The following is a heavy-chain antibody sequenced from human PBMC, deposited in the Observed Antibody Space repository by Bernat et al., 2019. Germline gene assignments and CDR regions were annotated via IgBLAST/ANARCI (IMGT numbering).Heavy chain of an antibody. CDR1: GFTFSIYG. D-gene: IGHD5-24*01. CDR2: ISYDGSNK. Sequence: VQLVESGGGVVQPGRSLRLSCAASGFTFSIYGMHWVRQAPGKGLEWVAVISYDGSNKYYADSVKGRFTISRDNSKNTLYLQMNSLRAEDTAVYYCAKDRDRGYYYYYYGRDVRGQGTTVTVYS. CDR3: AKDRDRGYYYYYYGRDV. J-gene: IGHJ6*02. V-gene: IGHV3-30*18.